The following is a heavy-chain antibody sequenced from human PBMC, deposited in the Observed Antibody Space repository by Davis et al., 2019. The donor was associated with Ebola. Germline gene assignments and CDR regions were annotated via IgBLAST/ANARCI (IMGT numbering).Heavy chain of an antibody. CDR1: GFTFINYW. J-gene: IGHJ6*04. D-gene: IGHD5-18*01. CDR2: ANSDGSTT. Sequence: GESLKISFAAPGFTFINYWMHWVRQAPGTGLEWVTRANSDGSTTGYGDSVKGRFTISIDNARKTLYLQMNSLRAEDTAVYYCSREVRGGFSPMDLWGTGTTVTVSS. CDR3: SREVRGGFSPMDL. V-gene: IGHV3-74*01.